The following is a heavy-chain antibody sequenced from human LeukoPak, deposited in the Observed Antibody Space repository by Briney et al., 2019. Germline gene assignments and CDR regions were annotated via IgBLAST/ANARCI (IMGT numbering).Heavy chain of an antibody. V-gene: IGHV3-21*01. CDR3: ARGRLAFYYYYMDV. J-gene: IGHJ6*03. Sequence: GSLRLSCAASGFTFNSYSMNWVRQAPGKGLEWVSSISSSSSYIYYADSVKGRFTISRDNAKNSLYLQMNSLRAEDTAVYYCARGRLAFYYYYMDVWGKGTTVTVSS. CDR2: ISSSSSYI. CDR1: GFTFNSYS.